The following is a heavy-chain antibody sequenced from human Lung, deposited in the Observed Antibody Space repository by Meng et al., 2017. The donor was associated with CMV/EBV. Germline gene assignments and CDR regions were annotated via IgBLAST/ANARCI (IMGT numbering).Heavy chain of an antibody. D-gene: IGHD3-3*01. Sequence: GESLKISCAASGFTFSSYAMSWVRQAPGKGLEWVSAISGSGGSTYYADSVKGRFTISRDNSKNTLYLQMNSLRAEDTAVYYCAKGGRRFLEWLSSHNYYYGMDVWGQGTTVTVSS. CDR2: ISGSGGST. J-gene: IGHJ6*02. CDR3: AKGGRRFLEWLSSHNYYYGMDV. V-gene: IGHV3-23*01. CDR1: GFTFSSYA.